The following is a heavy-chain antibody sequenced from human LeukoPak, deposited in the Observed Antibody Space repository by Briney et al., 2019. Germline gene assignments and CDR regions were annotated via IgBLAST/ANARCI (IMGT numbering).Heavy chain of an antibody. CDR1: GYKFIDFY. D-gene: IGHD2-8*01. Sequence: ASVKVSCKVSGYKFIDFYIHWVRQAPGQGLEWMGGINPKTGGTLYAQKFQGRFIMTRDTSISTAYMEIFTLASDDTASYYCARMYASGNYWGQGTLVTVSS. CDR3: ARMYASGNY. V-gene: IGHV1-2*02. CDR2: INPKTGGT. J-gene: IGHJ4*02.